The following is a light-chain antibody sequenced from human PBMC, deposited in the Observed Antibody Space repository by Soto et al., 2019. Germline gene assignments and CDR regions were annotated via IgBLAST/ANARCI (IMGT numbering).Light chain of an antibody. J-gene: IGKJ2*01. CDR3: QQRNTWPYT. CDR1: QSVSRY. CDR2: DAS. V-gene: IGKV3-11*01. Sequence: EIVLTQSPATLSLSPGERATLSCRASQSVSRYVAWSQQKPGQAPRLLIFDASTRATGIPARFSGSGSGTDFTLTISSLEPEDFAVYYCQQRNTWPYTFGQGTKVDIK.